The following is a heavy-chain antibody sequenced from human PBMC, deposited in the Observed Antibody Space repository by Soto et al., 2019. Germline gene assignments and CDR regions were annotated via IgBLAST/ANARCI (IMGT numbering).Heavy chain of an antibody. Sequence: VHLVESGGGLVQPGGSLRLSCAVSGFTFSSYDMHWVRQGTGKGLEWVSTIGTDGNTYYTASVKGRFTISRENARNSLYLQIDSLRAEDTAVYYCARDRVPYDYSVMDGWGQGTTVTVSS. V-gene: IGHV3-13*01. CDR1: GFTFSSYD. D-gene: IGHD2-21*01. CDR2: IGTDGNT. J-gene: IGHJ6*02. CDR3: ARDRVPYDYSVMDG.